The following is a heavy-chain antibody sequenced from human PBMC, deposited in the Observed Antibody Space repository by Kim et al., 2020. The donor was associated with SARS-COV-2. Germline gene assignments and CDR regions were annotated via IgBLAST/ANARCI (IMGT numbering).Heavy chain of an antibody. CDR2: IYYSGRT. D-gene: IGHD3-3*01. CDR1: GGSISSGGYY. J-gene: IGHJ3*02. Sequence: GGSISSGGYYWSWIRQHPGKGLEWIGYIYYSGRTYYNPSLKSRVTISVDTSKNQFSLKLSSVTAADTAVYYCARVEGITIFGVVIIGAFDNW. CDR3: ARVEGITIFGVVIIGAFDN. V-gene: IGHV4-31*02.